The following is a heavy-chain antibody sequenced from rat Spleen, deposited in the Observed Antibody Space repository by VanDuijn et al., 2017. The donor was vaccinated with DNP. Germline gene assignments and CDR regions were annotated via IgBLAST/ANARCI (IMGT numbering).Heavy chain of an antibody. CDR2: ISYSGRT. CDR1: GYSITSAY. Sequence: EVQLQESGPGLVKPSQSLSLTCSVTGYSITSAYWGWIRKFPGNKMEYIGHISYSGRTDYNPSLKSRISITRDTSRNHFFLHLISVTTEDTATYYCARWTRYFDYWGQGVMVTVSS. V-gene: IGHV3-1*01. D-gene: IGHD1-7*01. J-gene: IGHJ2*01. CDR3: ARWTRYFDY.